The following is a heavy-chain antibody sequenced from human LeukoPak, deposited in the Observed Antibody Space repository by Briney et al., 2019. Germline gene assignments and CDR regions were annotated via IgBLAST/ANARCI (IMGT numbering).Heavy chain of an antibody. CDR1: GYTLTELS. CDR2: FDPEDGET. CDR3: ATSTPYKGGSSGGWFDP. J-gene: IGHJ5*02. Sequence: ASVKVSCKVSGYTLTELSMHWVRQAPGKGLEWMGGFDPEDGETIYAQKFQGRVTMTEDTSTDTAYMELSSLRSEDTAVYYCATSTPYKGGSSGGWFDPWGQGALVTVPS. D-gene: IGHD1-26*01. V-gene: IGHV1-24*01.